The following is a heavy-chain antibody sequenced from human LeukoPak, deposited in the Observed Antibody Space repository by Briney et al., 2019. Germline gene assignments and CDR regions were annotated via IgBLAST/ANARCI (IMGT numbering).Heavy chain of an antibody. Sequence: SETLSLTCTVSGGSVSSYYWSWIRQPPGEGLEWIAYIYSSGSTNYNLSLKSRVTISVDTSKNQFSLKLSSVTAADTAVYYCVRDWEGFNFDIWGQGTMVTVSS. CDR2: IYSSGST. V-gene: IGHV4-59*02. J-gene: IGHJ3*02. CDR3: VRDWEGFNFDI. D-gene: IGHD1-26*01. CDR1: GGSVSSYY.